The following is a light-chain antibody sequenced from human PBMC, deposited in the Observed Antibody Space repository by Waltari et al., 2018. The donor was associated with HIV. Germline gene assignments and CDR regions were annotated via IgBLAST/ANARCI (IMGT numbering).Light chain of an antibody. J-gene: IGKJ4*01. CDR3: QQTFALPLT. V-gene: IGKV1-39*01. CDR1: KYINKY. Sequence: DIQTTQSPSFLSASIGDRVIICCRTSKYINKYLNWYQLKPGKAPRLLIFAASTLHCGVPSRFSACGSGTTFSLSIASLHADDVATYYCQQTFALPLTFGAGTKVEI. CDR2: AAS.